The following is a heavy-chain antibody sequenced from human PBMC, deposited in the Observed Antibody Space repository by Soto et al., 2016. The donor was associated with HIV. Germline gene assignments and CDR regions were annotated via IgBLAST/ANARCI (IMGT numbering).Heavy chain of an antibody. D-gene: IGHD3-10*01. CDR3: ARGTYYYDSGSHYYFDY. V-gene: IGHV1-69*12. CDR2: IIPIFGTA. CDR1: GGTFSSYP. Sequence: QVQLVRSGAEVKKPGSSVKVSCKASGGTFSSYPISWVRQAPGQGLEWMGGIIPIFGTANYAQKFQDRVTITADESTSTAYMELSSLRSEDTAVYYCARGTYYYDSGSHYYFDYWGQGTLVTVSS. J-gene: IGHJ4*02.